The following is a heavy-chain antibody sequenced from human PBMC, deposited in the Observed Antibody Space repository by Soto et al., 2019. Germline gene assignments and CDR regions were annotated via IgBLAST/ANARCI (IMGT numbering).Heavy chain of an antibody. J-gene: IGHJ4*02. CDR1: GFTFSSYA. D-gene: IGHD3-3*01. CDR3: AKVRRITIFGVVTHPLDY. CDR2: ISGSGGST. V-gene: IGHV3-23*01. Sequence: GGSLRLSCAASGFTFSSYAISWVRQAPGEGLEWVSAISGSGGSTYYADSLKGRFTISRDNSKNTLYLQMNSLRAEDTAVYYCAKVRRITIFGVVTHPLDYWGQGTLVTVSS.